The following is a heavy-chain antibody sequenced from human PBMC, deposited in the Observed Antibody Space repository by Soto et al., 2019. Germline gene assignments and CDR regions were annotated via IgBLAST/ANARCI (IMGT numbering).Heavy chain of an antibody. D-gene: IGHD3-3*01. V-gene: IGHV6-1*01. CDR1: GDSVSSNSAA. CDR3: ARDTYETTIFGVVIMDWFDP. Sequence: SQTLSLTCAISGDSVSSNSAAWNWIRQSPSRGLEWLGRTYYRSKWYNDYAVSVKSRITINPDTSKNQFSLQLNSVTPEDTAVYYCARDTYETTIFGVVIMDWFDPWGQGTLVTVS. J-gene: IGHJ5*02. CDR2: TYYRSKWYN.